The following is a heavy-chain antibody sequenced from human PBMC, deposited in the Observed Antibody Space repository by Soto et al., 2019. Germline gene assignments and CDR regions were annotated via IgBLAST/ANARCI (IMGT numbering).Heavy chain of an antibody. CDR2: INADGTST. CDR1: GFTFSNSW. Sequence: PGGSLRLSCAASGFTFSNSWMRWVRQVSGKGLEWVSRINADGTSTSYADSVKGRFTVSRDKAENSLYLQMNSLRDEDTAVYYCARGPNTAVAGRFDPWGQGTLVTAPQ. V-gene: IGHV3-74*01. CDR3: ARGPNTAVAGRFDP. D-gene: IGHD6-19*01. J-gene: IGHJ5*02.